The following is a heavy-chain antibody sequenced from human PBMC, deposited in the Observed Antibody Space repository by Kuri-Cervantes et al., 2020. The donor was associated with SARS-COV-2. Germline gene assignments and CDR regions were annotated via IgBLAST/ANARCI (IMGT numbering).Heavy chain of an antibody. V-gene: IGHV3-7*03. CDR3: AKGSNWGVIGVFDS. J-gene: IGHJ4*02. CDR1: GFTFSSYW. D-gene: IGHD7-27*01. CDR2: IKQDGSEK. Sequence: GESLKISCAASGFTFSSYWMSWVRQAPGKGLEWVANIKQDGSEKYYVDSVKGRFTISRDNAKNSLYLQMNSLRAEDTAVYYCAKGSNWGVIGVFDSWGQGTLVTVSS.